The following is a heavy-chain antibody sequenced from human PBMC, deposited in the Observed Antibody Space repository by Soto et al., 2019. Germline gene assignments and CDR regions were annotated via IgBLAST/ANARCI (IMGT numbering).Heavy chain of an antibody. J-gene: IGHJ4*02. CDR1: GCTFTRYY. CDR2: VNPSGSGT. D-gene: IGHD5-12*01. Sequence: GVADKVSTKASGCTFTRYYMHWLRQAPPQGLEWMGIVNPSGSGTSYAKTSQDRVTMTRDTTTSTVYTELRSSVPDDTAVDYCARAARDGYNYEADYRGQGTLVTVPS. CDR3: ARAARDGYNYEADY. V-gene: IGHV1-46*01.